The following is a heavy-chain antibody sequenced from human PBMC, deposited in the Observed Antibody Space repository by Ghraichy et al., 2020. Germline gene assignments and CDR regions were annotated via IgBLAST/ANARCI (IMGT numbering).Heavy chain of an antibody. CDR3: VKGRYSSTWSKTPPLIGDMDV. V-gene: IGHV3-30*18. CDR2: ISHDGDNK. Sequence: GESLNISCAASGFTFSYYGIHWVRQAPGKGLEWVAVISHDGDNKYYADSVKGRFTISRDNSKNTLYVQMSSLRGEDTAVYYCVKGRYSSTWSKTPPLIGDMDVWGQGTTVTVSS. D-gene: IGHD6-13*01. CDR1: GFTFSYYG. J-gene: IGHJ6*02.